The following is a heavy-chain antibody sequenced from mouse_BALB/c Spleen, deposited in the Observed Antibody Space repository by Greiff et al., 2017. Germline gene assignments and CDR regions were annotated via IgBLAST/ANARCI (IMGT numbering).Heavy chain of an antibody. V-gene: IGHV2-9*02. CDR1: GFSLTSYG. Sequence: VQLQESGPGLVAPSQSLSITCTVSGFSLTSYGVHWVRQPPGKGLEWLGVIWGGGSTNYNSALMSRLSISKDNSKSQVFLKMNSLQTDDTAMYYCARDYYGSSYGYAMDYWGQGTSVTVSS. D-gene: IGHD1-1*01. J-gene: IGHJ4*01. CDR3: ARDYYGSSYGYAMDY. CDR2: IWGGGST.